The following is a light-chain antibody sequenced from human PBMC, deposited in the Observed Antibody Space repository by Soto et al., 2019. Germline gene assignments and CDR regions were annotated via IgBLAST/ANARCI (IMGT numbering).Light chain of an antibody. V-gene: IGKV3-20*01. CDR1: QSVSSSY. CDR2: GAS. J-gene: IGKJ1*01. Sequence: EIVLTQSPGTLSLSPGERATLSCRASQSVSSSYLAWYQQKPGQAPRLLIYGASSRATGIPDRFSGSGSATDFTLTISRLEPEDFAVYYCQQYGSSPLRFGQGTKVEIK. CDR3: QQYGSSPLR.